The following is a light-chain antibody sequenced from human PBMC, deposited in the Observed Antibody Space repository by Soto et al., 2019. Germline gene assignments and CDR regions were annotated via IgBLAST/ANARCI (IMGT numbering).Light chain of an antibody. CDR1: SSNIGRNS. CDR2: GNN. V-gene: IGLV1-44*01. J-gene: IGLJ1*01. CDR3: CSYAGSYTRV. Sequence: QAVVTQAPSVSGTPGQRVTITCSGSSSNIGRNSVNWYQHLPGTAPKLLTHGNNHRPSGVPDRFSGSKSGTSASLTISGLQAEDEADYYCCSYAGSYTRVFGTGTKLTVL.